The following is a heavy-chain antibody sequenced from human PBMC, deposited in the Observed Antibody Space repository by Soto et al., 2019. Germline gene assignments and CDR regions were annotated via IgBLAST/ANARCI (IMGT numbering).Heavy chain of an antibody. J-gene: IGHJ4*02. CDR3: ARQFDFDRSCYYYAY. CDR2: IIPIFGTA. V-gene: IGHV1-69*01. CDR1: GGTFSRFA. D-gene: IGHD3-22*01. Sequence: QVQLVQSGAEVKKPGSSVKVSCKASGGTFSRFAISWVRQAPGQGLEWMGGIIPIFGTANYAKNFQGRLSITADESTRSGYMDLSSLRYEDTAVYYCARQFDFDRSCYYYAYWGQGTLVSVSS.